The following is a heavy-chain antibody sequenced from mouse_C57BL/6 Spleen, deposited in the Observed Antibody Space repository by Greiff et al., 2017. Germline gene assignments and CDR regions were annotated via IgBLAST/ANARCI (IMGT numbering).Heavy chain of an antibody. CDR1: GYAFSSYW. CDR3: ARSQCCGSSYYAMDY. V-gene: IGHV1-80*01. CDR2: IYPGDGDT. J-gene: IGHJ4*01. Sequence: VQLQQSGAELVKPGASVKISCKASGYAFSSYWMNWVKQRPGKGLEWIGQIYPGDGDTNYNGKFKGKATLTADKSSSTAYMQLSSLTSEDSAVYFCARSQCCGSSYYAMDYWGQGTSVTVSS. D-gene: IGHD1-1*01.